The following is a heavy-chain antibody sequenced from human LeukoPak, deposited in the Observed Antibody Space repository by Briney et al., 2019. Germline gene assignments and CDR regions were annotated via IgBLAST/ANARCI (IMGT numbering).Heavy chain of an antibody. CDR2: IYYSGST. V-gene: IGHV4-30-4*01. D-gene: IGHD5-12*01. CDR3: ARERGYSGYDYPLDY. CDR1: GGSISSGDYY. Sequence: SETLSLTCTVSGGSISSGDYYWSWIRQPPGKGPEWIGYIYYSGSTYYNPSLKSRVTISVDTSKNQFSLKLSSVTAADTAVYYCARERGYSGYDYPLDYWGQGILVTVSS. J-gene: IGHJ4*02.